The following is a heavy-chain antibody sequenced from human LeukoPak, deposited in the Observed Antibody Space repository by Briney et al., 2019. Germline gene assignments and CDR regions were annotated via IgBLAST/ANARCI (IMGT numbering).Heavy chain of an antibody. CDR1: GFTFSSYA. D-gene: IGHD3-3*01. CDR2: ISGSGDNT. J-gene: IGHJ5*02. V-gene: IGHV3-23*01. Sequence: GGSLRLSCAASGFTFSSYAMSWVRQVPGKGLEWVSVISGSGDNTYYADSVKGRFTISRDNSKNTLYLQMNSLRAEDTAVYYCARDATSYYDFWSGYYTWGNWFDPWGQGTLVTVSS. CDR3: ARDATSYYDFWSGYYTWGNWFDP.